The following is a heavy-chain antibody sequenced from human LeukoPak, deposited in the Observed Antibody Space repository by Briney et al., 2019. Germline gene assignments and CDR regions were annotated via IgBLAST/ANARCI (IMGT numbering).Heavy chain of an antibody. CDR3: ARTSSFDY. Sequence: GASVKVSCKASGYNFTGYYIHWVRQAPGQGLEWMGWINSNRGDTSDAQKFRGRVTMTRDTPISTVYMELSSLRSDDTAVYYCARTSSFDYWGQGTLVTVSS. CDR1: GYNFTGYY. CDR2: INSNRGDT. J-gene: IGHJ4*02. V-gene: IGHV1-2*02.